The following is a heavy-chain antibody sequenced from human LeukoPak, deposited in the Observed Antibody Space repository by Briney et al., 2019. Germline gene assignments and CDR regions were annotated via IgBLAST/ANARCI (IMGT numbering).Heavy chain of an antibody. CDR2: INTNTGNP. Sequence: PRASVKVSCKASGYTFTSYAMNWVRQAPGQGLEWMGWINTNTGNPTYAQGFTGRFVFSLDTSVSTAYLQISSLKAEDTAVYYCARDLSIAVAGVVLAYWGRGTLVTVSS. D-gene: IGHD6-19*01. V-gene: IGHV7-4-1*02. CDR1: GYTFTSYA. J-gene: IGHJ4*02. CDR3: ARDLSIAVAGVVLAY.